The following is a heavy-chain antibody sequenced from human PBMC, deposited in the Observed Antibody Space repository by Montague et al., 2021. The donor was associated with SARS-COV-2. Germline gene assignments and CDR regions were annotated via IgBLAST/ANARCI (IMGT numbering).Heavy chain of an antibody. CDR3: ASLNYYDSSGYYSGGTPDEYFQH. V-gene: IGHV3-48*03. Sequence: SLRLSCAASGFTFSSYEMNWVRQAPGKGLEWVSYISSSGSTIYYADSVKGRFTISRDNAKNSLYLQMNSLRAEDTAVYYCASLNYYDSSGYYSGGTPDEYFQHWGQGTLSPSPQ. J-gene: IGHJ1*01. CDR1: GFTFSSYE. D-gene: IGHD3-22*01. CDR2: ISSSGSTI.